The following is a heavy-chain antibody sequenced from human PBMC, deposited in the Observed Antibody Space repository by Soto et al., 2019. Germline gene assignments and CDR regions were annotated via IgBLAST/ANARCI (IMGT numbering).Heavy chain of an antibody. V-gene: IGHV3-23*01. Sequence: GGSLRLSCAASGFTFSSYAMSWVRQAPGKGLEWVSAISGSGGSTYYADSVKGRFTISRDNSKNTLYLQMNSLRAEDTAVYYCAKLGYCSSTSCYANNGYYYYMDVWGKGTTVTVSS. J-gene: IGHJ6*03. D-gene: IGHD2-2*01. CDR1: GFTFSSYA. CDR3: AKLGYCSSTSCYANNGYYYYMDV. CDR2: ISGSGGST.